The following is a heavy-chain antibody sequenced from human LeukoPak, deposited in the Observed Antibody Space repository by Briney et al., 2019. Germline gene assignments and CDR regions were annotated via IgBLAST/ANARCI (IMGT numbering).Heavy chain of an antibody. J-gene: IGHJ4*02. CDR3: AKTTGKYFDS. CDR2: ISSSGGTI. CDR1: GFTFSSYE. V-gene: IGHV3-48*03. Sequence: PGGSLRLSCAASGFTFSSYEMNWVRQAPGKGLEWISYISSSGGTIYYADSVKGRFTISRDNAKSTLYLQMNSLRVEDTAVYYCAKTTGKYFDSWGQGTLVTVSS. D-gene: IGHD1-1*01.